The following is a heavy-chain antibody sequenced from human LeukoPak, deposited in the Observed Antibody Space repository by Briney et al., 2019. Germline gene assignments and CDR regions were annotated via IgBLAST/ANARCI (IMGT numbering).Heavy chain of an antibody. CDR3: AKELRALRAHPDYYASGTYSYFFYYGMDV. J-gene: IGHJ6*02. D-gene: IGHD3-10*01. V-gene: IGHV3-23*01. CDR2: IIPSGGYT. Sequence: GGSLRLSCAASGFTYGSYAMSWVRQAPGKGLEWVSTIIPSGGYTFYADAVKGRFTISRDNSKNTLYLQMSSLRAEDTAVYYCAKELRALRAHPDYYASGTYSYFFYYGMDVWGQGTTVTVSS. CDR1: GFTYGSYA.